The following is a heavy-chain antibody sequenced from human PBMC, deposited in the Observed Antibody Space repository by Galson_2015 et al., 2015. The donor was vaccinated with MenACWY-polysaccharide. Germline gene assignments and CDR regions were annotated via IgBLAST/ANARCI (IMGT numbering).Heavy chain of an antibody. V-gene: IGHV2-70*01. Sequence: TFSGFSFSISRMSVSWIRQPPGKALEWLALIDWDDDKYYSTSLKTRLTISKDTSKNQVVLTMTNMDPVDTATYYCARSWGEPPGDFDYWGQGTLVTVSS. D-gene: IGHD3-16*01. CDR3: ARSWGEPPGDFDY. J-gene: IGHJ4*02. CDR1: GFSFSISRMS. CDR2: IDWDDDK.